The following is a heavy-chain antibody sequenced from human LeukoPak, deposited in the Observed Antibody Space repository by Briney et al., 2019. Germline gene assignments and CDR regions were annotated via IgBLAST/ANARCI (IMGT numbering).Heavy chain of an antibody. CDR3: AASYSSLSPNDY. CDR2: ISGGSNYI. Sequence: PGGSLRLSCEASGFTFSTYSMNWVRQAPGKGLVWVSSISGGSNYIYYADSVKGRLTISRDNAKNSLYLQMNSLRAEDTAVYYCAASYSSLSPNDYWGQGTLVIVSS. CDR1: GFTFSTYS. V-gene: IGHV3-21*01. J-gene: IGHJ4*02. D-gene: IGHD6-6*01.